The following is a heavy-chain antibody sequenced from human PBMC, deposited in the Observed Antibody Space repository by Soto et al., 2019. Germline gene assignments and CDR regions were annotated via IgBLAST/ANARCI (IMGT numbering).Heavy chain of an antibody. Sequence: QVQLVESGGGVVQPERSLRLSCAASGFSFSSYGMHWVRQAPDGGLEWVAVISHDGSTIYYADSVRGRFTISRDNSKNTVYLQMNRLRLGDTAVYYCAKPFQRTGYYYDFWYFDFWGRGTLVTVSS. CDR1: GFSFSSYG. CDR2: ISHDGSTI. J-gene: IGHJ2*01. CDR3: AKPFQRTGYYYDFWYFDF. D-gene: IGHD3-22*01. V-gene: IGHV3-30*18.